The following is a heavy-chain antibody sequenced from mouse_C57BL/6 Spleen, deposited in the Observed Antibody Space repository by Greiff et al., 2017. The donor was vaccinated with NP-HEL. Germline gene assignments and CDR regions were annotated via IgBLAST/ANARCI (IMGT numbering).Heavy chain of an antibody. CDR1: GFTFSSYA. V-gene: IGHV5-9-1*02. CDR2: ISSGGDYI. Sequence: EVQLVESGEGLVKPGGSLKLSCAASGFTFSSYAMSWVRQTPEKRLEWVAYISSGGDYIYYADTVKGRFTISRDNARNTLYLQMSSLKSEDTAMYYCTRGDYGRRAMDYWGQGTSVTVSS. D-gene: IGHD1-1*01. CDR3: TRGDYGRRAMDY. J-gene: IGHJ4*01.